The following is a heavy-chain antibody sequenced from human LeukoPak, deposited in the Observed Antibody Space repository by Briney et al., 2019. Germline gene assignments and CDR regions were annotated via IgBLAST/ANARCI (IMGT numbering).Heavy chain of an antibody. V-gene: IGHV4-59*01. J-gene: IGHJ2*01. CDR3: ASSNSIHPNWYFDL. CDR2: IYYSGST. CDR1: GGSISSYY. D-gene: IGHD4-11*01. Sequence: PSETLSLTCTVSGGSISSYYWSWIRQSPGKGLEWIGYIYYSGSTNSNPSLSSRVTMSVDTSKNQFSLKLNSVTAADTAMYYCASSNSIHPNWYFDLWGRGTLVTVSS.